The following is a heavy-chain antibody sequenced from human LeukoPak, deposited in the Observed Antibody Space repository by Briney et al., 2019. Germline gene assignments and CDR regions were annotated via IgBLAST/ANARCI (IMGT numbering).Heavy chain of an antibody. D-gene: IGHD6-13*01. CDR1: GFTFSSYA. CDR2: ISFDGSNK. V-gene: IGHV3-30*04. CDR3: AKERISPGGTYDY. Sequence: GGSLRLSCAASGFTFSSYAMHWVRQAPGKGLEWVAIISFDGSNKDYADSIKSRFTVSRDNSKNTLYLQMNSLRTEDTAVYFCAKERISPGGTYDYWGQGTLVTVSS. J-gene: IGHJ4*02.